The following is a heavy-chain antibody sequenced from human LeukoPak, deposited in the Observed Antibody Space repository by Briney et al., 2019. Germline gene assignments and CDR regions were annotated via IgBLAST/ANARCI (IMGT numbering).Heavy chain of an antibody. Sequence: GSLRLSCAASGFTFSSYWMSWVRQPPGKGLEWIGEINHSGSTNYNPSLKSRVTISVDTSKNQFSLKLSSVTAADTAVYYCARRAGYSSSWYGLYFDYWGQGTLVTVSS. CDR1: GFTFSSYW. CDR3: ARRAGYSSSWYGLYFDY. CDR2: INHSGST. V-gene: IGHV4-34*01. J-gene: IGHJ4*02. D-gene: IGHD6-13*01.